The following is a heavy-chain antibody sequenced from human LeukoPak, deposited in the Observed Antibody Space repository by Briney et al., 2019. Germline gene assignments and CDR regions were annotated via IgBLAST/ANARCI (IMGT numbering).Heavy chain of an antibody. CDR1: GFTFNTYG. J-gene: IGHJ6*02. CDR3: ARNLPDYYYAVDV. Sequence: GRSLRLSCAASGFTFNTYGMHWVRQAPGKGLEWVAVIWYDGSNKYYADSVKGRFTISRDNSKNTLYLQMNSLRAEDTAVYYCARNLPDYYYAVDVWGQGTTVTVSS. V-gene: IGHV3-33*01. CDR2: IWYDGSNK.